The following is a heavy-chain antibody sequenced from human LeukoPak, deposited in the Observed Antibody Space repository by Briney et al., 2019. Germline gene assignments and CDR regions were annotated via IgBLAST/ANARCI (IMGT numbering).Heavy chain of an antibody. J-gene: IGHJ4*02. V-gene: IGHV3-9*03. CDR1: GFTFDDYA. D-gene: IGHD3-22*01. CDR3: AKDLSSGYPNGFDY. CDR2: ISWNSGSI. Sequence: SLRLSCAASGFTFDDYAMHWVRQAPGKGLEWVSGISWNSGSIGYADSVKGRFTISRDNAKNSLYLQMNSLRAEDMALYYCAKDLSSGYPNGFDYWGQGTLVTVSS.